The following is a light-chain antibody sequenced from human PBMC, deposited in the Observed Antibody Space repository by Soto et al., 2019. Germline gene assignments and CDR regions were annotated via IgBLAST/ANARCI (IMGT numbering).Light chain of an antibody. CDR1: SGYSNYK. V-gene: IGLV9-49*01. CDR3: GADHGSGSNFGGV. J-gene: IGLJ2*01. Sequence: QSVLTQPPSASASLGASVTLTCTLSSGYSNYKVDWYQQRPGKGPRFVMRVGTGGIVGSKGDGIPDRFSVLGSGLNRYLTIKNIQEEDESDYHCGADHGSGSNFGGVFGGGTMLTVL. CDR2: VGTGGIVG.